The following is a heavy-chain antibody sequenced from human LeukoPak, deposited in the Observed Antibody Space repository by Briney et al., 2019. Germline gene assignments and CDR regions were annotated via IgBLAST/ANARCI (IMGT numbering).Heavy chain of an antibody. CDR2: IWFDGSHK. CDR3: ARDLAPGSGTYGNPFDY. CDR1: GFTFSSYG. J-gene: IGHJ4*02. D-gene: IGHD3-10*01. Sequence: PGGSLRLSCAASGFTFSSYGMHWVRQAPGKGLEWVAVIWFDGSHKSYADSVKGRFTISRDNSKNTLYLQMNSLGAEDTAVYYCARDLAPGSGTYGNPFDYWGQGTLVTVSS. V-gene: IGHV3-33*01.